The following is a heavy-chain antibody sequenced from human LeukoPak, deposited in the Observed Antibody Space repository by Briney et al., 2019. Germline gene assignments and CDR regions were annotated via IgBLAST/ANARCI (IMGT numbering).Heavy chain of an antibody. CDR1: GGSISSGSYY. CDR2: IYTSGST. V-gene: IGHV4-61*02. D-gene: IGHD3-22*01. Sequence: SETLSLTCTVSGGSISSGSYYWSWIRQPAGKGLEWIGRIYTSGSTNYNPSLKSRVTISVDTSKNQFSLKLSSVTAADTAVYYCARDVVNSSGYVFDYWGQGTLVTVSS. CDR3: ARDVVNSSGYVFDY. J-gene: IGHJ4*02.